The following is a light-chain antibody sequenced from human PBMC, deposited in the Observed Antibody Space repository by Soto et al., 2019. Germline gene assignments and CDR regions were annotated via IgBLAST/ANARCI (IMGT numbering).Light chain of an antibody. CDR3: QVWDSSSDHYV. V-gene: IGLV3-21*04. J-gene: IGLJ1*01. CDR2: NDT. CDR1: NIGSKS. Sequence: SYELTQPPSVSVAPGKTARITCGGDNIGSKSVHWYQQKPGQAPVLVIYNDTDRPSGIPERFSGSNSGNTATLTISRVEAGDEADYYCQVWDSSSDHYVFGTGTKVTVL.